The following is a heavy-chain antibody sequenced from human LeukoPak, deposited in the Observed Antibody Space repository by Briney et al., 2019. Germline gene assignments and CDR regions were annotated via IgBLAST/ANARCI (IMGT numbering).Heavy chain of an antibody. V-gene: IGHV1-3*01. CDR3: ARGAMVRGVTYFDY. D-gene: IGHD3-10*01. Sequence: GASVKVSCKASGYTFTSYAMHWVRQAPVQRLEWMGWINAGNGNTKYSQKFQGRVTITRDTSASTAYMELSSLRSEDTAVYYCARGAMVRGVTYFDYWGQGTLVTVSS. CDR1: GYTFTSYA. CDR2: INAGNGNT. J-gene: IGHJ4*02.